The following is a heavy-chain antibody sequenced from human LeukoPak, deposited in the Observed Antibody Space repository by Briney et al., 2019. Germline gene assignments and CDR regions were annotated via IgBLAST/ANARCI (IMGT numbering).Heavy chain of an antibody. D-gene: IGHD3-22*01. V-gene: IGHV1-18*01. Sequence: ASVKVSCKVSGYTLTELSMHWVRQAPGQGLEWMGWISAYNGNTNYAQKLQGRVTMTTDTSTSTVYMELRSLRSDDTAVYYCARGSPPRRNYDSRGYYSYYFDYWGQGTLVTVSS. CDR3: ARGSPPRRNYDSRGYYSYYFDY. J-gene: IGHJ4*02. CDR1: GYTLTELS. CDR2: ISAYNGNT.